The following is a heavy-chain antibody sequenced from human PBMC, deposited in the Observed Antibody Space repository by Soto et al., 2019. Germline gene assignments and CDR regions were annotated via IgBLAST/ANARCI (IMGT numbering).Heavy chain of an antibody. CDR3: ARDDIVVVPAANYYYYYGMDV. CDR2: IYTSGST. V-gene: IGHV4-4*07. J-gene: IGHJ6*02. D-gene: IGHD2-2*01. Sequence: SETLSLTCTVSGGSISSYYWSWIRQPAGKGLEWIGRIYTSGSTNYNPSLKSRVTMSVDTSKNQFSLKLSSVTAADTAVYYCARDDIVVVPAANYYYYYGMDVWGQGTTVTVSS. CDR1: GGSISSYY.